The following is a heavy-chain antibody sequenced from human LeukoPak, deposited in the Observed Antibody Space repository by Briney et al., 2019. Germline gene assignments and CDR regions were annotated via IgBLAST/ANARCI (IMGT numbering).Heavy chain of an antibody. V-gene: IGHV1-2*06. CDR3: ARDLSSTPNWEFDY. Sequence: ASVKVSCKASGGTFSSYAISWVRQAPGQGLEWMGRINPNSGGTEYEQKFQGRVTMTRDTSISTAYMELIRLISDDTAVYYCARDLSSTPNWEFDYWGQGTLVTVSS. J-gene: IGHJ4*02. D-gene: IGHD7-27*01. CDR2: INPNSGGT. CDR1: GGTFSSYA.